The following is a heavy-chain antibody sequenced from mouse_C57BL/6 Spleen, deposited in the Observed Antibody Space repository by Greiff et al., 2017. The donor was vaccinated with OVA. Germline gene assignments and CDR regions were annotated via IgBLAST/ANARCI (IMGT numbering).Heavy chain of an antibody. CDR3: AREDSNYAMDY. D-gene: IGHD2-5*01. J-gene: IGHJ4*01. CDR2: ISYSGST. CDR1: GYSITSGYD. Sequence: EVKLVESGPGMVKPSQSLSLTCTVTGYSITSGYDWHWIRHFPGNKLEWMGYISYSGSTNYNPSLKSRISITHDTSKNHFFLKLNSVTTEDTATYYCAREDSNYAMDYWGQGTSVTVSS. V-gene: IGHV3-1*01.